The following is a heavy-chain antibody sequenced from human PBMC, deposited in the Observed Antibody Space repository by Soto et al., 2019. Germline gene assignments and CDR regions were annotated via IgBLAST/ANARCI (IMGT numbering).Heavy chain of an antibody. CDR2: ISGSGGGT. Sequence: GGSLRLSCAASGFTFSSYAMSWVRQAPGKGLEWVSAISGSGGGTYYADSVKGRFTISRDNSKNTLYLQMNSLRAEDTAVYYCAKVPRYDILTGYYNDYGMDVWGQGTTVTVSS. CDR1: GFTFSSYA. D-gene: IGHD3-9*01. J-gene: IGHJ6*02. CDR3: AKVPRYDILTGYYNDYGMDV. V-gene: IGHV3-23*01.